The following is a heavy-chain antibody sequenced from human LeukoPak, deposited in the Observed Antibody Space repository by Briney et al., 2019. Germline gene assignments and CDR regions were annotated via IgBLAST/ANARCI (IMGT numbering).Heavy chain of an antibody. CDR1: GGTFSSYA. CDR2: IIPIFGTA. D-gene: IGHD3-10*01. CDR3: ARDGGPITMFRGVINWFDP. V-gene: IGHV1-69*13. J-gene: IGHJ5*02. Sequence: ASVKVSCKASGGTFSSYAISWVRQAPGQGLEWMGGIIPIFGTANYAQKFQGRVTITADESTSTAYMELSSLRSEDTAVYYCARDGGPITMFRGVINWFDPWGQGTLVTVSS.